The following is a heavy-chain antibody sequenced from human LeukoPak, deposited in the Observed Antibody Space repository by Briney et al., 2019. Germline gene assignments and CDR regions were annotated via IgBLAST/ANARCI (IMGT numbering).Heavy chain of an antibody. CDR3: ARERPYGMDV. V-gene: IGHV3-33*01. J-gene: IGHJ6*02. Sequence: GRSLRLSCAPSGFTFSSYGMHWVRQAPGKGLEWVALIWFDGSNKYYADSVKGRFTISRDNSKNTLDLQMNSLTAEDTAVYYCARERPYGMDVWGQGTTVTVSS. CDR1: GFTFSSYG. CDR2: IWFDGSNK.